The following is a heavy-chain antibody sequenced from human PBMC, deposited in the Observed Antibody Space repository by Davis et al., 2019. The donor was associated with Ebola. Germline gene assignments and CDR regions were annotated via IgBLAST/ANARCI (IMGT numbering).Heavy chain of an antibody. CDR3: ARDAPSITIFGVRYWYFDL. CDR1: GYTFTGYY. V-gene: IGHV1-2*02. J-gene: IGHJ2*01. CDR2: INPNSGGT. D-gene: IGHD3-3*01. Sequence: ASVKVSCKASGYTFTGYYMHWVRQAPGQGLEWMGWINPNSGGTNYAQKFQGRVTMTRDTSISTAYMELSSLRSEDTAVYYCARDAPSITIFGVRYWYFDLWGRGTLVTVSS.